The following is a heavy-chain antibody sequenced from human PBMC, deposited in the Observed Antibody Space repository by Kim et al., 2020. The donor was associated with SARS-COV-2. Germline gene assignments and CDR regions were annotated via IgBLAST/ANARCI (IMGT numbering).Heavy chain of an antibody. Sequence: GGSLRLSCAASGFTFSSYGMHWVRQAPGKGLEWVAVISYDGSNKYYADSVKGRFTISRDNSKNTLYLQMNSLRAEDTAVYYCAKGPNLFGSGRWLLSYHAFDIWGQGTMVTVSS. D-gene: IGHD3-3*01. CDR1: GFTFSSYG. CDR2: ISYDGSNK. CDR3: AKGPNLFGSGRWLLSYHAFDI. V-gene: IGHV3-30*18. J-gene: IGHJ3*02.